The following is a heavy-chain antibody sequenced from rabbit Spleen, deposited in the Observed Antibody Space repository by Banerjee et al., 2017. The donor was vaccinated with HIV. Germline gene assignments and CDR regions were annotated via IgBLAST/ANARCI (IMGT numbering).Heavy chain of an antibody. J-gene: IGHJ4*01. Sequence: QSLEESGGGLVKPGGSLTLTCTASGFSFSSSYWICWVRQAPGKGLEWIACIYAGSSGTTYYASWAKGRFTISKASSTTVTLQMSSLTAADTATYFCARGSAYGSDGYALELWGPGTLVTVS. CDR2: IYAGSSGTT. CDR1: GFSFSSSYW. CDR3: ARGSAYGSDGYALEL. D-gene: IGHD6-1*01. V-gene: IGHV1S40*01.